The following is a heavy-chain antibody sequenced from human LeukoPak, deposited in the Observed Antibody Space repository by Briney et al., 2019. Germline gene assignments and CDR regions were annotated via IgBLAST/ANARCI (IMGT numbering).Heavy chain of an antibody. CDR3: AKDYSDSSGYFRVPHVFDF. CDR2: ISSTGGTT. V-gene: IGHV3-23*01. Sequence: GGSLRLSCAASGITFSSYGMSWVRQAPGKGLEWVSSISSTGGTTYYADSVKGRFTISRDNSKNTLYLQMNSLRAEDTAVYYCAKDYSDSSGYFRVPHVFDFWGQGTLVTVSS. CDR1: GITFSSYG. J-gene: IGHJ4*02. D-gene: IGHD3-22*01.